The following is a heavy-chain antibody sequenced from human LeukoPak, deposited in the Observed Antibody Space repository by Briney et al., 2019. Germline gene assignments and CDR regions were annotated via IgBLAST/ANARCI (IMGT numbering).Heavy chain of an antibody. CDR1: GYTFTGYY. J-gene: IGHJ4*02. D-gene: IGHD3-22*01. V-gene: IGHV1-2*02. CDR3: ARGRYGLLSGYDY. CDR2: INPNSGDT. Sequence: ASVKVSCTASGYTFTGYYMHWVRQAPGQGLEWMGWINPNSGDTNYAQKVQGRVTMTRDTSISTAYMELSSLTSDDAAVYYCARGRYGLLSGYDYWGQGAMVTVSS.